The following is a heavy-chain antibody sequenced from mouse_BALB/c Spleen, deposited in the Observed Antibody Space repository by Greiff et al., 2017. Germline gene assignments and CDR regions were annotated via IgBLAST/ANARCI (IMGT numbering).Heavy chain of an antibody. D-gene: IGHD1-1*02. CDR1: GYTFTSYW. V-gene: IGHV14-1*02. CDR3: AIERDYGYLDY. J-gene: IGHJ2*01. CDR2: IDPANGNT. Sequence: EVQLQQSGPELVRPGASVKMSCKASGYTFTSYWMHWVKQRPGQGLEWIGMIDPANGNTKYDPKFQGKATITADTSSNTAYLQLSSLTSEDTAVYYCAIERDYGYLDYWGQGTTLTVSS.